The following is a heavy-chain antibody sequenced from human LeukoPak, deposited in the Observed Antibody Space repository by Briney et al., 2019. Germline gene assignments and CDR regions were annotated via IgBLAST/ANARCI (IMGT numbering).Heavy chain of an antibody. CDR3: AREFGDFWSGYRSEDY. V-gene: IGHV1-18*01. CDR2: ISAYNGNT. D-gene: IGHD3-3*01. Sequence: ASVKVSCKASGGTFSSYAISWVRQAPGQGLEWMGWISAYNGNTNYAQKLQGRVTMTTDTSTSTAYMELRSLRSDDTAVYYCAREFGDFWSGYRSEDYWGQGTLVTVSS. J-gene: IGHJ4*02. CDR1: GGTFSSYA.